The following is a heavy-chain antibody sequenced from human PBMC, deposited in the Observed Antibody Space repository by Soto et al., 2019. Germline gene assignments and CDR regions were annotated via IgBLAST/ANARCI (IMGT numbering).Heavy chain of an antibody. D-gene: IGHD5-18*01. Sequence: PGGSLRLSCAASGFTFSNAWMNWVRQAPGKGLEWVGRIKSKTDGGTTDYAAPVKGRFTISRDDSKNTLYLQMNSLKTEDTAVYYCTTESGRGYSPMDVWGQGTTVTVSS. V-gene: IGHV3-15*07. CDR3: TTESGRGYSPMDV. J-gene: IGHJ6*02. CDR1: GFTFSNAW. CDR2: IKSKTDGGTT.